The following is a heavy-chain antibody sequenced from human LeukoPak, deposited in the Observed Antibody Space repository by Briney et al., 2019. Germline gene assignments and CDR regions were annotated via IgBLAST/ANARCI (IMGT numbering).Heavy chain of an antibody. CDR3: ARTVPGYFFDY. CDR1: GFTFSSYW. V-gene: IGHV3-74*01. Sequence: GGSLRLSCAASGFTFSSYWMHWVRQAPGKRLVWVSRINTDGSSTSYADSVKGRFTISRDNAKNTLYLQMNSLRAEDTAVYYCARTVPGYFFDYWGQGTLVTVSS. CDR2: INTDGSST. D-gene: IGHD3-9*01. J-gene: IGHJ4*02.